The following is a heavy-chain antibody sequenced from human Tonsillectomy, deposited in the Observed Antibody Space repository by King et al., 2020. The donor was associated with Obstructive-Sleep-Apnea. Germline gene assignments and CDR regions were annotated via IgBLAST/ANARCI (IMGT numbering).Heavy chain of an antibody. Sequence: VQLVESGGALVQPGESLRLSCAVSGFKFNSYGMSGFRQAPGLGLECVSSITSGGSTYYAGSVKGRFTISREHSKNTLFLHMNSVRVEDTAIYYCAKADRSGFWGYFDSWGQGTLVTVSS. D-gene: IGHD6-25*01. J-gene: IGHJ4*02. CDR2: ITSGGST. CDR1: GFKFNSYG. CDR3: AKADRSGFWGYFDS. V-gene: IGHV3-23*04.